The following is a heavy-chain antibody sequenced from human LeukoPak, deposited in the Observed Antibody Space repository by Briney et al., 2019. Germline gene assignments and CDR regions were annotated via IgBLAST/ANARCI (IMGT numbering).Heavy chain of an antibody. CDR3: ARVRYGNYFDY. D-gene: IGHD3-16*02. CDR2: IKPDGTEK. V-gene: IGHV3-7*04. Sequence: GGSLRLSCAASGFTFTDSWMSWVRQPPGKGREWVVNIKPDGTEKYYVDSLKGRFTVSRDNAKNSLYLQMSSLRAEDTAVYYCARVRYGNYFDYWGQGTLVTVSS. CDR1: GFTFTDSW. J-gene: IGHJ4*02.